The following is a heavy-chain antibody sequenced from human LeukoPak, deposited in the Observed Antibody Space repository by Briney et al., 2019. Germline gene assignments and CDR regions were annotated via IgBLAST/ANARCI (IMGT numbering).Heavy chain of an antibody. Sequence: PSETLSLTCAVSGGSISSGGYSWSWIRQPSGKGLEWIGYIYHSGSTYYNPSLKSRVTISVDRSKNQFSLKLSSVTAADTAVYYCARGSGYNYYGMDVWGQGTTVTVSS. CDR2: IYHSGST. CDR3: ARGSGYNYYGMDV. D-gene: IGHD3-3*01. J-gene: IGHJ6*02. V-gene: IGHV4-30-2*01. CDR1: GGSISSGGYS.